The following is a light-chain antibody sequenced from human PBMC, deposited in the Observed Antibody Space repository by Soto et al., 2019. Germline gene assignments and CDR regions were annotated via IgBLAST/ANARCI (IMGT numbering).Light chain of an antibody. J-gene: IGKJ1*01. V-gene: IGKV3-20*01. CDR3: QQYAGSPET. CDR2: GAS. CDR1: QNFGSRS. Sequence: IVLTQSPGTLSLFPGEKATLSCRASQNFGSRSLAWYQQRPGQAPRLLIYGASIRATDSPDRFSGSGSGTDFTLTITRLEPEDFAVYYCQQYAGSPETFGLGTKVEIK.